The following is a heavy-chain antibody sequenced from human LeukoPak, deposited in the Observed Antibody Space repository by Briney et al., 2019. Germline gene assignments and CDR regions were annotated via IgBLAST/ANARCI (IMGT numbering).Heavy chain of an antibody. CDR2: INQSGST. CDR1: GGSFSDYD. Sequence: NPSETLSLTCAVSGGSFSDYDWSWIRQPPGKGLEWIGEINQSGSTNDNPSLKSRVTMSVDTSKSQFSLKLSPVTAADTAVYYCARRYRGGSCLHWGQGTLVTVSS. V-gene: IGHV4-34*01. J-gene: IGHJ4*02. D-gene: IGHD2-15*01. CDR3: ARRYRGGSCLH.